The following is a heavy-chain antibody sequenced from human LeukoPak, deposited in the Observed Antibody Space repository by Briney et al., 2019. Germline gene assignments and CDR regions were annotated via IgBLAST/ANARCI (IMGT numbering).Heavy chain of an antibody. V-gene: IGHV3-48*03. D-gene: IGHD4-17*01. CDR2: ISSSGSTI. Sequence: GGSLRLSCAASGFTFSSYEMNWVRQAPGKGLEWVSYISSSGSTIYYADSVKGRFTISRDNAKNSLYLQMNSLRAEDTAVYYCARSSRDYVRDFDYWGQGTLVTVSS. CDR3: ARSSRDYVRDFDY. CDR1: GFTFSSYE. J-gene: IGHJ4*02.